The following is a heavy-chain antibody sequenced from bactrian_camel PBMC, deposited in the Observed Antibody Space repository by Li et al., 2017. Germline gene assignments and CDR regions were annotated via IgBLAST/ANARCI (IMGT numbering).Heavy chain of an antibody. CDR3: AAGYPDITTMIYFGK. Sequence: HVQLVESGGGSVQAGGSLKLSCTASKNIFKYCRMGWYRQNNERDLVSSITSYYVDSVKGRFTISHDNDKNTLYLQMRMLKTDDTAVYYCAAGYPDITTMIYFGKWGQGTQVTVS. V-gene: IGHV3S53*01. CDR1: KNIFKYCR. J-gene: IGHJ4*01. D-gene: IGHD4*01. CDR2: ITS.